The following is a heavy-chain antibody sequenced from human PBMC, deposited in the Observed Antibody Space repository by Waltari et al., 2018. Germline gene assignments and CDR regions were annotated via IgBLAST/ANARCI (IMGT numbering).Heavy chain of an antibody. J-gene: IGHJ5*02. Sequence: VQLVQSGAEVKKPGESLKISCKGSGYSFTRYWIGWERQMHGQGLKWMGIIYPGDSDTRYSPSFQGQVTISADKSISTAYLQWSSLKASDTAMYYCARLISRGTAMVAGWFDPWGQGTLVTVSS. CDR1: GYSFTRYW. CDR3: ARLISRGTAMVAGWFDP. V-gene: IGHV5-51*03. D-gene: IGHD5-18*01. CDR2: IYPGDSDT.